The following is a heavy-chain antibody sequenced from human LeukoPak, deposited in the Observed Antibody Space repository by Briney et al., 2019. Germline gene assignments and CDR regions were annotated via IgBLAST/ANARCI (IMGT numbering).Heavy chain of an antibody. CDR3: GRGRWSATGSPQFDH. CDR2: MNPNSGST. D-gene: IGHD2-8*02. CDR1: GYTFTSHY. V-gene: IGHV1-8*02. Sequence: ASVKVSCKASGYTFTSHYMHWVRQAPGQGLEWMGWMNPNSGSTGYAQQFQGRVTMTRNTSMSTAYMELSSLRSDDTAVYYCGRGRWSATGSPQFDHWGQATLVTVSS. J-gene: IGHJ5*02.